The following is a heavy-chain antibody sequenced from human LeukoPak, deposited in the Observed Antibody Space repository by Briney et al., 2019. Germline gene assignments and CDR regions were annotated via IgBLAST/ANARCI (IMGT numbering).Heavy chain of an antibody. CDR2: INWNGGST. D-gene: IGHD6-19*01. Sequence: RGSLRLSCAASGFTFDDYGLSWVRQAPGKGLEWVSTINWNGGSTVYADSVKGRFTISRDNAKNSLYLQMNSLRAEDTALYYCARVSDISVAAYFDYWGQGTLVTVSS. CDR3: ARVSDISVAAYFDY. CDR1: GFTFDDYG. V-gene: IGHV3-20*04. J-gene: IGHJ4*02.